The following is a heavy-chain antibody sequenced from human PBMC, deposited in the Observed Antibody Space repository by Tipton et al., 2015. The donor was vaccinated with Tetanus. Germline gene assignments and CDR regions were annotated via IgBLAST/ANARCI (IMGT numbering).Heavy chain of an antibody. CDR1: GFTFNNYG. V-gene: IGHV3-30*18. J-gene: IGHJ4*02. Sequence: SLRLSCVASGFTFNNYGMHWVRQSPGKGLEWLAVMSYHSTKEFYADSVKGRFTISRDNSNNTLWLQMHSLRPDDTAVYYCAKGMAEASNCGGDCYSDYWGQGTLVTVSS. CDR2: MSYHSTKE. D-gene: IGHD2-21*02. CDR3: AKGMAEASNCGGDCYSDY.